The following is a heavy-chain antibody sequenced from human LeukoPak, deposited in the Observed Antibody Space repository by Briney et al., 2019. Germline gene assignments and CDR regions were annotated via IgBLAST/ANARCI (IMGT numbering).Heavy chain of an antibody. V-gene: IGHV3-30*02. CDR3: AKDPGASVSGFYMDV. J-gene: IGHJ6*03. CDR2: IWSDENNR. Sequence: GGSLRLSCAASGFTFRNYGMHWVRQATGKGLEWVSFIWSDENNRFYADSVKGRFTISRDNSKNMLYLQMDTLRAEDTALYYCAKDPGASVSGFYMDVWGKGTTVIVSS. D-gene: IGHD2-8*02. CDR1: GFTFRNYG.